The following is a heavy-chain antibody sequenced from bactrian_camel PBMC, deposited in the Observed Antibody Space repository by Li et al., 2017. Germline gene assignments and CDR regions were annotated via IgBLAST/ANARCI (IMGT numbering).Heavy chain of an antibody. CDR3: AASGFCHYRDYRVPAN. D-gene: IGHD4*01. V-gene: IGHV3S68*01. CDR1: TGTFRSTC. Sequence: HVQLVESGGGSVQAGGSLRLSCAARTGTFRSTCMGWIRQVSGQEREGVARIYTNDDTTHYDDSVKGRFTISSDNAKDTLYLQMDSLKPEDTAVYYCAASGFCHYRDYRVPANRGQGTQVTVS. CDR2: IYTNDDTT. J-gene: IGHJ4*01.